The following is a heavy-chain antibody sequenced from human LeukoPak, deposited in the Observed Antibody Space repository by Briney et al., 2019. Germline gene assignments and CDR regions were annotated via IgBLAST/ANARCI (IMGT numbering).Heavy chain of an antibody. V-gene: IGHV3-30*04. CDR3: ARDPRGVGYFDY. CDR2: ISYDGSNK. J-gene: IGHJ4*02. CDR1: GFTLSSYA. Sequence: PGRSLRLSCAASGFTLSSYAMHWVRQAPGKGLEWVAVISYDGSNKYYADPVKGRFTISRDNSKNTLYLQMNSLRAEDTAVYYCARDPRGVGYFDYWGQGTLVTVSS. D-gene: IGHD1-26*01.